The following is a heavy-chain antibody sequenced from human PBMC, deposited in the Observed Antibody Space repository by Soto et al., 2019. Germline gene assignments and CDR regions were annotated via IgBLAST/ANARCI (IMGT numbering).Heavy chain of an antibody. V-gene: IGHV4-30-4*01. CDR2: IYYSGDT. Sequence: RQSPGRGLEWIGSIYYSGDTNYNTSLGSRATMSVETSKNQFLIDIHSVADADAAVYFCASEGGDIVQVTYHWGQGILVTVSS. J-gene: IGHJ4*02. CDR3: ASEGGDIVQVTYH. D-gene: IGHD2-15*01.